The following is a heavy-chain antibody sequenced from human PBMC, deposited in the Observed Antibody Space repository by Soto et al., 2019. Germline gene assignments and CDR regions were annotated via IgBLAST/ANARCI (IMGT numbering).Heavy chain of an antibody. CDR3: AREISFPGILQSLPCDF. J-gene: IGHJ4*01. CDR2: FDPEDGET. Sequence: ASVKVSCKVSGYTLTELSMHWVRQAPGKGLEWMGGFDPEDGETIYAQKFQGRVTISEDKSTTTAYMDLSNLRSEDTAVYYCAREISFPGILQSLPCDFWGHGTLVTVSS. CDR1: GYTLTELS. V-gene: IGHV1-24*01.